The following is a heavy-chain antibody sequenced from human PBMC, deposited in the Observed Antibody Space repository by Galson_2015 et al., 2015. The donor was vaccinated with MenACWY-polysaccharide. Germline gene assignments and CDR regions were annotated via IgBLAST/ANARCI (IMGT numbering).Heavy chain of an antibody. V-gene: IGHV3-74*01. J-gene: IGHJ4*02. CDR3: ARDPHWNLPNY. Sequence: SLRLSCAASGFTFSDYWMHWVRQAPGKGLVWVSRINKEGTVTNVADSVKGRFTISRDNAKNTVILQMNSLRVEDTAVYYCARDPHWNLPNYWGQGSLVPVSS. CDR1: GFTFSDYW. D-gene: IGHD1-7*01. CDR2: INKEGTVT.